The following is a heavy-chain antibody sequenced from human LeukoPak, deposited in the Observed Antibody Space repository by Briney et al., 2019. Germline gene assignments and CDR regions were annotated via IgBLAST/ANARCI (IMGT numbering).Heavy chain of an antibody. V-gene: IGHV1-18*01. D-gene: IGHD2-2*02. J-gene: IGHJ4*02. CDR1: GYTFTSYG. CDR2: ISAYNGNT. CDR3: AREYHYCSSTSCYIDY. Sequence: GASVKVSCKASGYTFTSYGIRWVRQAPGQGLEWMGWISAYNGNTNYAQKLQGRVTMTTDTSTSTAYMELRSLRSDDTAVYYCAREYHYCSSTSCYIDYWGQGTLVTVSS.